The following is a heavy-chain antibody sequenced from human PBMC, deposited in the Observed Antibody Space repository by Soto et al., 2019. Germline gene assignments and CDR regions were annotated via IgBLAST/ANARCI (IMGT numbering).Heavy chain of an antibody. CDR3: ARNPDYSNSYSWFDP. D-gene: IGHD4-4*01. CDR2: MNPNSGNT. CDR1: GYTFTSYD. J-gene: IGHJ5*02. Sequence: TSVKVSCKASGYTFTSYDINWVRQATGQGLEWMGWMNPNSGNTGYAQKFQGRVTMTRNTSISTAYMELSSLRSEDTAVYYCARNPDYSNSYSWFDPWGQGTLVIVSS. V-gene: IGHV1-8*01.